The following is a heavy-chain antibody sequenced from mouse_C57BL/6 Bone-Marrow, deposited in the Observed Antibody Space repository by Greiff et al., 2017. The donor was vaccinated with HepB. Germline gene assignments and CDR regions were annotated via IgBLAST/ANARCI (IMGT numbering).Heavy chain of an antibody. CDR1: GFTFSSYA. J-gene: IGHJ3*01. D-gene: IGHD1-1*01. CDR2: ISDGGSYT. CDR3: ARDPITTVEGAY. Sequence: EVKLQESGGGLVKPGGSLKLSCAASGFTFSSYAMSWVRQTPEKRLEWVATISDGGSYTYYPDNVKGRFTISRDNAKNNLYLQMSHLKSEDTAMYYCARDPITTVEGAYWGQGTLVTVSA. V-gene: IGHV5-4*01.